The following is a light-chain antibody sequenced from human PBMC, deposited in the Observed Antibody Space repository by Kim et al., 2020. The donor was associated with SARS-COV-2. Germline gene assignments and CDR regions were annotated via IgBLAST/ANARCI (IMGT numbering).Light chain of an antibody. CDR2: GKN. V-gene: IGLV3-19*01. J-gene: IGLJ2*01. CDR1: SLRSDY. CDR3: NSRDSSGNVV. Sequence: VALGQTVRTTCQGASLRSDYASWYQQKPGQAPVLVIYGKNNRPSGIPDRFSGSSSGNTASLTITGAQAEDEADYYCNSRDSSGNVVFGGGTQLTVL.